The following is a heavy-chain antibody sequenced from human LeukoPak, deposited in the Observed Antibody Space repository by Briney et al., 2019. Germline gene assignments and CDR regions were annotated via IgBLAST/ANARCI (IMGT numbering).Heavy chain of an antibody. CDR2: MKSNNGHT. Sequence: ASVKVSCKASGYTFTSFDFNWVRQATGQGLEWMGRMKSNNGHTGYALKFQGRVTMTRDTSISTAYMELSSLTFEDTAVYYCARGPPNWGMVGYWGQGTLVTVSS. D-gene: IGHD7-27*01. J-gene: IGHJ4*02. V-gene: IGHV1-8*01. CDR1: GYTFTSFD. CDR3: ARGPPNWGMVGY.